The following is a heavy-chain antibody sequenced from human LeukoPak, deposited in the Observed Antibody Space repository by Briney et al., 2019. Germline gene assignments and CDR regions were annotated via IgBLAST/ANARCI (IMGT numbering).Heavy chain of an antibody. D-gene: IGHD5-12*01. CDR2: VNSNSGRT. V-gene: IGHV1-8*03. CDR3: ARGVAAGVDY. Sequence: GASVKVSCKASGYTFTDYDINWVQQAAGQGLEWMGWVNSNSGRTGLAQKFQGRFTITRDTSIATVYMELSSLTSEDTAVYYCARGVAAGVDYWGQGTPVTVSS. J-gene: IGHJ4*02. CDR1: GYTFTDYD.